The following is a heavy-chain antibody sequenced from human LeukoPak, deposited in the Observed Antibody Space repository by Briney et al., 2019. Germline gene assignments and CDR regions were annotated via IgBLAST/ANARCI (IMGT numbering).Heavy chain of an antibody. J-gene: IGHJ5*02. Sequence: ASVKVSCKASGYTFTSYGISWVRQAPGQGLEWMGWISAYNGNTNYAQKLQGRVTMTTDTSTGTAYMELRSLRSDDTAVYYCARDKTGPFTVTPQSWFDPWGQGTLVTVSS. CDR1: GYTFTSYG. V-gene: IGHV1-18*01. CDR3: ARDKTGPFTVTPQSWFDP. D-gene: IGHD4-17*01. CDR2: ISAYNGNT.